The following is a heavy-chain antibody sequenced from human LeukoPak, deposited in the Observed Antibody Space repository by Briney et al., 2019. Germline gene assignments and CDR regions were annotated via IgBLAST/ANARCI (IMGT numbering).Heavy chain of an antibody. CDR3: ARGDFHYYDSSGYSPGYYYYYGMDV. V-gene: IGHV4-34*01. Sequence: SETLSLTCAVYGGSFSGYYWSWIRQPPGKGLEWIGEINHSGSTNYNPSLKSRVTISVDTSKNQFSLKLSSVTAADTAVYYCARGDFHYYDSSGYSPGYYYYYGMDVWGQGTTVTVSS. J-gene: IGHJ6*02. D-gene: IGHD3-22*01. CDR2: INHSGST. CDR1: GGSFSGYY.